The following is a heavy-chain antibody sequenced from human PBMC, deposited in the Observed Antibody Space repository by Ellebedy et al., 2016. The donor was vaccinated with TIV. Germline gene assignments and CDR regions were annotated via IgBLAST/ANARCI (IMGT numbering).Heavy chain of an antibody. D-gene: IGHD6-19*01. Sequence: GESLKISCGASGFTFSTYWMIWVRQAPGKGLEWVANIKQDGSEKYYVDSVKGRFTISRDNAKNSLYLQMNSLRAEDTAVYYCAREHSLAAGDYYYGMDVWGQGTTVTVSS. CDR3: AREHSLAAGDYYYGMDV. J-gene: IGHJ6*02. CDR2: IKQDGSEK. CDR1: GFTFSTYW. V-gene: IGHV3-7*01.